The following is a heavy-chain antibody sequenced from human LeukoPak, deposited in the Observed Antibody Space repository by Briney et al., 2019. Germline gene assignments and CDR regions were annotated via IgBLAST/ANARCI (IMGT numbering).Heavy chain of an antibody. V-gene: IGHV1-18*01. CDR1: GYTFSGSG. J-gene: IGHJ4*02. D-gene: IGHD3/OR15-3a*01. Sequence: GASVKVSCKTSGYTFSGSGISWVRQVPGQGLEWMGWVDGDNGNIHYADTLQNRLILTIDPSTTTAYMELRRLRSDDTAVYYCARDEDWVFDYWGQGTPVTVSS. CDR2: VDGDNGNI. CDR3: ARDEDWVFDY.